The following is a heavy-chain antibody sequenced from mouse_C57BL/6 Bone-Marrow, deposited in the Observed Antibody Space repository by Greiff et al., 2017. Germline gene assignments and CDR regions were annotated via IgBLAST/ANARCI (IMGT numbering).Heavy chain of an antibody. CDR1: GYTFTSYG. V-gene: IGHV1-81*01. CDR3: ARDLYDGYYDAMDY. D-gene: IGHD2-3*01. Sequence: QVQLQQSGAELARPGASVKLSCKASGYTFTSYGISWVKQRTGQGLEWIGEINPRSGNTYYNEKFKGKATLTADKSSSTAYMEIRSLTSEDSAVYFCARDLYDGYYDAMDYWGQGTSVTVSS. CDR2: INPRSGNT. J-gene: IGHJ4*01.